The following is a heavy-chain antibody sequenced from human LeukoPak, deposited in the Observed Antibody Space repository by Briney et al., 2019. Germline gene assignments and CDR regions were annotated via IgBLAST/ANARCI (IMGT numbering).Heavy chain of an antibody. V-gene: IGHV4-39*07. CDR3: ARLHYDILTGYYKANYYFDY. CDR1: GVSISSSSYY. J-gene: IGHJ4*02. Sequence: SETLSLTCNVSGVSISSSSYYWGWIRQPPGKGLEWIGSIYSSGSTYYNSSLKSRVTISIDTSKNQVSLKMSSVTAADTAVYYCARLHYDILTGYYKANYYFDYWGQGTLVTVSS. D-gene: IGHD3-9*01. CDR2: IYSSGST.